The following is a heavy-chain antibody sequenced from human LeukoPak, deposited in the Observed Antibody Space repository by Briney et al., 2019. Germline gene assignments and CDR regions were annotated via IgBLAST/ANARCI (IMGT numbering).Heavy chain of an antibody. Sequence: ASVKVSCKASGYTFTSYGISWVRQAPGQGLEWIGWISAYNGNTNYAQKLQGRVTMTTDTSTSTAYMELRSLRSDDTAVYYCAREPTTYIAAGADAFDIWGQGTMVTVSS. D-gene: IGHD6-25*01. CDR2: ISAYNGNT. CDR1: GYTFTSYG. CDR3: AREPTTYIAAGADAFDI. J-gene: IGHJ3*02. V-gene: IGHV1-18*01.